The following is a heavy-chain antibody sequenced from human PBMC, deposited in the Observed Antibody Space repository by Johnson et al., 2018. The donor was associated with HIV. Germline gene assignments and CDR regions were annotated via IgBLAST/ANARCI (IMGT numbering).Heavy chain of an antibody. V-gene: IGHV3-20*04. J-gene: IGHJ3*01. D-gene: IGHD3-22*01. CDR2: INWNGATP. CDR1: RFTFDDYV. Sequence: VQLVESGGGVVRPGGSLRLSCAASRFTFDDYVMSWVRQAPGKGLGWVSGINWNGATPGSADSVKGRFTISRDNAKNFLYLQMNSLRGEDTALYYCVRDTYYYDRSGYLTRPRAFDVWGQGTMVTVSS. CDR3: VRDTYYYDRSGYLTRPRAFDV.